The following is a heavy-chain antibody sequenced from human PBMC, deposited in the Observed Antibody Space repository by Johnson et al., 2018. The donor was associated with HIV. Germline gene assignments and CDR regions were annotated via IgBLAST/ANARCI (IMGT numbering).Heavy chain of an antibody. CDR2: IRYDGSNK. CDR3: ARGEQWSLRGAFDI. Sequence: QVQLVESGGGVVQPGRSLRLSCAASGFTFSSYGMHWVRQAPGKGLEWVAFIRYDGSNKYYADSVKGRFTISRDTLKNTLYLQMNSLRAEDTAVYYCARGEQWSLRGAFDIWGQGIMVTVSS. CDR1: GFTFSSYG. J-gene: IGHJ3*02. V-gene: IGHV3-33*08. D-gene: IGHD6-19*01.